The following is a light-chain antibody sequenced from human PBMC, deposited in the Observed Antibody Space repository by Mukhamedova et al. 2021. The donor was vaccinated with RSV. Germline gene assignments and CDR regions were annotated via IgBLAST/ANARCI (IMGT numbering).Light chain of an antibody. V-gene: IGKV1-27*01. CDR2: DAS. Sequence: WYQRRVHGKVPKLLLYDASTLQSGVPPRFSGSGSGADFTLTISSLQPEDVATYYCQKHDSAPWTFDQGTKVDIK. CDR3: QKHDSAPWT. J-gene: IGKJ1*01.